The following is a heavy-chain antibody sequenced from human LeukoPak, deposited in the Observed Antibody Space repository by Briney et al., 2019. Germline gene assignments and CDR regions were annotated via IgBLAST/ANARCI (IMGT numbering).Heavy chain of an antibody. CDR3: ARGGWDDFWSGYYPYFDY. D-gene: IGHD3-3*01. V-gene: IGHV4-31*03. CDR1: GGSISSGGYY. CDR2: IYYSGST. J-gene: IGHJ4*02. Sequence: ASETLSLTCTVSGGSISSGGYYWSWIRQHPGKGLEWIGYIYYSGSTYYNPSLKSRVTISVDTSKNQFSLKLSSVTAADTAVYYCARGGWDDFWSGYYPYFDYWGQGTLVTVSS.